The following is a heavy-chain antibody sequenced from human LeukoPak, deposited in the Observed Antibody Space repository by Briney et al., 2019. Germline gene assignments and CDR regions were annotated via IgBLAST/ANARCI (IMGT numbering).Heavy chain of an antibody. Sequence: SETLSLTCTVSGGSIRSYYWSWIRQPPGKGLEWIGYIYYSGSTNYNPSLKSRVTISVDTSKNQFSLKLSSVTAADTAVYYCARDKKDYYDSSGYYYFDFDIWGQGTMVNVSS. D-gene: IGHD3-22*01. CDR2: IYYSGST. CDR1: GGSIRSYY. CDR3: ARDKKDYYDSSGYYYFDFDI. V-gene: IGHV4-59*01. J-gene: IGHJ3*02.